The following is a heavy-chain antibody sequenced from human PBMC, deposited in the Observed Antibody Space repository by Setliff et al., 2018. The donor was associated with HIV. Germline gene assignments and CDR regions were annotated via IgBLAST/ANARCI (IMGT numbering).Heavy chain of an antibody. CDR3: TRGTAVADTNTQPFKY. J-gene: IGHJ4*02. CDR1: GYMFTDYY. D-gene: IGHD6-19*01. V-gene: IGHV1-2*02. CDR2: INPKSGDT. Sequence: GASVKVSCKASGYMFTDYYIHWVRLAPGQGLEWMGWINPKSGDTKYGQSFQGRVTMTRDTSISTAYMNLSGLRSNDTAVYYCTRGTAVADTNTQPFKYWGQGALVTVSS.